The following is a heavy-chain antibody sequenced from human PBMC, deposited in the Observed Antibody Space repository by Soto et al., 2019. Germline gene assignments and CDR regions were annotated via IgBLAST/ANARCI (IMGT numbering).Heavy chain of an antibody. CDR1: GYSFTGYY. Sequence: HEHLVQSGAEVKRPGASLKVSCKASGYSFTGYYIHWVRQAPGQGLEWMGWINPDSGATNYAQNFQGRVTLTSDTSISTASMDLTSLTSDDTAVYYCASGDYGTGGDPFPYVDYWVQGTLVIVSS. J-gene: IGHJ4*02. CDR3: ASGDYGTGGDPFPYVDY. V-gene: IGHV1-2*02. D-gene: IGHD2-21*01. CDR2: INPDSGAT.